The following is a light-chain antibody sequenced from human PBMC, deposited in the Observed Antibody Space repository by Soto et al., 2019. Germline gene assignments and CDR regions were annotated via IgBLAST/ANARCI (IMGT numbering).Light chain of an antibody. CDR2: GAS. CDR1: QSVYSS. Sequence: ETVMTQSPATLSVSPGERATLSCRASQSVYSSLAWYQQKHGQAPRLLIYGASTRATGIPARFSGSASGTEFTLTISRLQSQDFAVYCCQQYNNWPPWTFGQGTKVEIK. J-gene: IGKJ1*01. V-gene: IGKV3-15*01. CDR3: QQYNNWPPWT.